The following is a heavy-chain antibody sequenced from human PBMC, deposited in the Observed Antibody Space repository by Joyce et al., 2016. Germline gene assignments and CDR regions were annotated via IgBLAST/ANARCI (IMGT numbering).Heavy chain of an antibody. CDR1: GYIFTRFY. Sequence: QVQLVQSGAEMKRPGASVKVSCNTSGYIFTRFYMHWVRQSPGQGLEWMGIIKPRGGSPTYAHKFRDRVTMTRDTSTTTVYLEMSSLRPEDTAVYYCARQMHDFGDYEAFDPWGQGT. D-gene: IGHD4-17*01. V-gene: IGHV1-46*01. CDR3: ARQMHDFGDYEAFDP. CDR2: IKPRGGSP. J-gene: IGHJ5*02.